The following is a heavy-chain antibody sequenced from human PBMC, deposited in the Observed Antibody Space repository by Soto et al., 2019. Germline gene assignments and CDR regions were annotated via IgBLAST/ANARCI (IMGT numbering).Heavy chain of an antibody. V-gene: IGHV3-7*01. Sequence: GGSLRLSCAASGFTFSSYWMSWVRQAPGKGLEWVANIKQDGSEKYYVDSVKGRFTISRDNAKNSLYLQMNSLRAEDTAVYYCARGIGYCSSTSCYGRGRYFDYWGQGTLVTVSS. D-gene: IGHD2-2*01. J-gene: IGHJ4*02. CDR2: IKQDGSEK. CDR1: GFTFSSYW. CDR3: ARGIGYCSSTSCYGRGRYFDY.